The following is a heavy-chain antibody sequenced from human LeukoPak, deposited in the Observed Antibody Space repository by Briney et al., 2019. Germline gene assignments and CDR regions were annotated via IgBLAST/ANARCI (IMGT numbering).Heavy chain of an antibody. D-gene: IGHD1-26*01. CDR1: GFTFSSYA. Sequence: GGSLRLSCAASGFTFSSYAMHWVRQAPGKGLEWVAVISYDGSNKYYADSVKGRFTVSRDNSKTTLYLQMNSLRADDTAVYYCAKGGPTGSNYFDFWGQGTLVTVSS. CDR3: AKGGPTGSNYFDF. V-gene: IGHV3-30-3*01. CDR2: ISYDGSNK. J-gene: IGHJ4*02.